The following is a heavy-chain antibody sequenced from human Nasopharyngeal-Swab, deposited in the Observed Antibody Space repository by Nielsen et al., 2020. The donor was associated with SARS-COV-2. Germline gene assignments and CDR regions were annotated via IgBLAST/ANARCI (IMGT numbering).Heavy chain of an antibody. CDR3: ARHPGYCSGGSCYYYYGMDV. J-gene: IGHJ6*02. CDR2: IWYDGSNK. V-gene: IGHV3-33*01. Sequence: GESLKISCAASGITFSSYGMHWVRQAPGKGLEWVAVIWYDGSNKYYADSVKGRFTISRDNSKNTLYLQMNSLRAEDTAVYYCARHPGYCSGGSCYYYYGMDVWGQGTTVTVSS. D-gene: IGHD2-15*01. CDR1: GITFSSYG.